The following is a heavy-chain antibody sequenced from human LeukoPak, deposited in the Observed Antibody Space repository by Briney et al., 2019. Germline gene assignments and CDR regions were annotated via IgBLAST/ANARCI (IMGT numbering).Heavy chain of an antibody. CDR1: GGSFSGYY. V-gene: IGHV4-34*01. J-gene: IGHJ3*02. Sequence: SETLSLTCAVYGGSFSGYYWSWIRQPPGKGLDWIGEINHSGSTNYNPSLKSRVTISVDTSKNQFSLKLSSVTAADTAGYYCASQKVVPAAIRAFDIWGQGTMVTVSS. CDR3: ASQKVVPAAIRAFDI. CDR2: INHSGST. D-gene: IGHD2-2*01.